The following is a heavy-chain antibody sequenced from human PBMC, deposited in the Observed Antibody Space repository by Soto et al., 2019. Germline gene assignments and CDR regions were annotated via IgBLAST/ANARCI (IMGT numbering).Heavy chain of an antibody. CDR2: IIGSGEST. Sequence: PVGSLRLSCVGPGFIFSSYAMSWVRQAPGKGLEWVSSIIGSGESTYYAESVKGRFTISRDNSRNTLFLQMNSLRDEDTAVYYCAKDHYGDDGDVYYYGMDVWGQGTTVTVSS. D-gene: IGHD4-17*01. CDR1: GFIFSSYA. J-gene: IGHJ6*02. CDR3: AKDHYGDDGDVYYYGMDV. V-gene: IGHV3-23*01.